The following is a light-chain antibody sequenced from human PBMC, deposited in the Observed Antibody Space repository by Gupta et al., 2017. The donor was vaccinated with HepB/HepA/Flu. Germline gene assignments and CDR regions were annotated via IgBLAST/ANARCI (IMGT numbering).Light chain of an antibody. CDR1: SSNIGAGYD. CDR3: QSYDSSLRVV. J-gene: IGLJ2*01. CDR2: GNT. V-gene: IGLV1-40*01. Sequence: SVLTQPPSVSGAPGQRVTISCTGSSSNIGAGYDVHWYQRFPGRAPKVLIYGNTNRPSGVPDRFSGSKSGTAASLAISGLQAEDEADYYCQSYDSSLRVVFGGGTKVTVL.